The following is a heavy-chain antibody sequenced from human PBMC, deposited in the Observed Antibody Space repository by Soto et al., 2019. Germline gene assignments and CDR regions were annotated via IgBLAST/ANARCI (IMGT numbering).Heavy chain of an antibody. J-gene: IGHJ6*02. CDR1: GLSFSDYF. V-gene: IGHV1-46*01. Sequence: ASVKVSCKASGLSFSDYFMHWLRQAPGQGLEWMGIINPSGDSINYAQKFQGRVTITRDKSTSTVYMDLSSLRYEDTATYYCARDSVRYCRDGVCYQGYYYFAMDVSGQGTTVTVSS. D-gene: IGHD2-8*01. CDR2: INPSGDSI. CDR3: ARDSVRYCRDGVCYQGYYYFAMDV.